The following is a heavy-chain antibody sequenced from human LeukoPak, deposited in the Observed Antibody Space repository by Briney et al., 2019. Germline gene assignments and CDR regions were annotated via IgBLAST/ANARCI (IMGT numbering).Heavy chain of an antibody. Sequence: PSETLSLTCTVAGGSISSYYWSWIRQPAGKGLEWIGRIDTSGNTNYKPSLKSRVTMSVDTSKNQSSLKLSSVTAADTAAYYCARDPYSSSWSNWFDPWGQGTLVTVSS. CDR2: IDTSGNT. CDR3: ARDPYSSSWSNWFDP. D-gene: IGHD6-13*01. J-gene: IGHJ5*02. CDR1: GGSISSYY. V-gene: IGHV4-4*07.